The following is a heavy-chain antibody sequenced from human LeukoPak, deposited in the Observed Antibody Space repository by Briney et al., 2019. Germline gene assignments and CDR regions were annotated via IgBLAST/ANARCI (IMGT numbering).Heavy chain of an antibody. Sequence: ASVKVPCKASGYSFTSNYIHWVRQAPGQGLEWMGMIYPRDGSTSYAQKFQGRVTVTRDTSTSTVHMELSSLRSEDTAVYYCARVWEDGTTNDYWGQGTLVTVSS. D-gene: IGHD1-1*01. CDR1: GYSFTSNY. J-gene: IGHJ4*02. V-gene: IGHV1-46*01. CDR2: IYPRDGST. CDR3: ARVWEDGTTNDY.